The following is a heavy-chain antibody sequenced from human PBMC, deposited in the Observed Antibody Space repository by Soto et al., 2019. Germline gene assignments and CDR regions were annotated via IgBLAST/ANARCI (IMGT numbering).Heavy chain of an antibody. CDR2: IDPRDSYT. CDR1: GYSFTTYW. D-gene: IGHD1-7*01. CDR3: AREKSDLELFNWLDP. Sequence: GESLKISCEASGYSFTTYWISWVRQMPGKGLEWMGAIDPRDSYTKYSPSFQGHVTISVDKSISTAYLKWNSLKASDTAIYYCAREKSDLELFNWLDPWGQGTLVTVSS. J-gene: IGHJ5*02. V-gene: IGHV5-10-1*01.